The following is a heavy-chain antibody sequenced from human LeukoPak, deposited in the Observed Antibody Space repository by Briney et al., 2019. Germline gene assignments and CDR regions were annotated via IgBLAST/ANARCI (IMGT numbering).Heavy chain of an antibody. Sequence: ASVKVFCKASGYTFTDYCMHWVRQAPGQGLEWMGWIIPKRGGTNYAQKFQGRVTMTRDTSISTAYMELSSLISDDTAVYYCARGPLADYYFNNYMDVWGKGTTVTVSS. J-gene: IGHJ6*03. CDR3: ARGPLADYYFNNYMDV. CDR1: GYTFTDYC. V-gene: IGHV1-2*02. CDR2: IIPKRGGT.